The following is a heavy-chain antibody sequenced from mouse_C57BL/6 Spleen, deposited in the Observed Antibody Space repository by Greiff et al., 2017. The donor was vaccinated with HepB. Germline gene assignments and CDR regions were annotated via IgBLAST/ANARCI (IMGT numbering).Heavy chain of an antibody. J-gene: IGHJ4*01. D-gene: IGHD1-1*01. CDR2: ISYDGSN. CDR1: GYSITSGYY. V-gene: IGHV3-6*01. Sequence: DVQLQESGPGLVKPSQSLSLTCSVTGYSITSGYYWNWIRQFPGNKLEWMGYISYDGSNNYNPSLKNRISITRDTSKNQFFLKLNSVTTEDTATYYCAREAYGGYAMDYWGQGTSVTVSS. CDR3: AREAYGGYAMDY.